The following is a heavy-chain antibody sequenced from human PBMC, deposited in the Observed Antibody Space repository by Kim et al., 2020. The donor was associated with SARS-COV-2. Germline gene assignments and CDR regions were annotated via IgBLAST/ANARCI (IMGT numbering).Heavy chain of an antibody. Sequence: GGSLRLSCATSGFIFEDYAMHWVRQVPGKGLEWVSLISGDGRTTYFADSVKGRFTISRDNTKASLSLQMNSLRFEDTALYYCVKVNSRWVSTYLTGQYYFASWGQGSQVTVSS. J-gene: IGHJ4*02. D-gene: IGHD7-27*01. V-gene: IGHV3-43*02. CDR2: ISGDGRTT. CDR1: GFIFEDYA. CDR3: VKVNSRWVSTYLTGQYYFAS.